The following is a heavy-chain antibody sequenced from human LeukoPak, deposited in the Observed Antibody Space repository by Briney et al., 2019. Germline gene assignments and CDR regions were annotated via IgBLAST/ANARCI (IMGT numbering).Heavy chain of an antibody. CDR3: ARSIAAAGMGWFDP. D-gene: IGHD6-13*01. V-gene: IGHV1-8*01. CDR1: GYTFTSYD. J-gene: IGHJ5*02. CDR2: MNPNSGNT. Sequence: ASVKVSCKASGYTFTSYDINWVRQATGQGHEWMGWMNPNSGNTGYAQKFQGRVTMTRNTSISTAYMELSSLRSEDTAVYYCARSIAAAGMGWFDPWGQGTLVTVSS.